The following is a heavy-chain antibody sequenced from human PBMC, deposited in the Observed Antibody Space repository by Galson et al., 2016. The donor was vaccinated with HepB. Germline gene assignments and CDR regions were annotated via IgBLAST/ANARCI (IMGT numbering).Heavy chain of an antibody. CDR2: INHDNGLT. V-gene: IGHV1-3*01. D-gene: IGHD3-16*02. CDR1: GYTFKTRG. CDR3: ARIVAGLDS. Sequence: SVKVSCRASGYTFKTRGIHWVRQAPGQGLEWMGWINHDNGLTKSSQKFQGRVTFTRDTIATTAYMELSSLRYEDTAVFYCARIVAGLDSWGQGTLVTVS. J-gene: IGHJ4*02.